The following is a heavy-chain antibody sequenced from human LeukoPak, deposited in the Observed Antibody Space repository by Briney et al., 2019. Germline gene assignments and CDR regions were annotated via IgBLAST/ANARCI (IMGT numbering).Heavy chain of an antibody. CDR2: IIPMFGTA. D-gene: IGHD7-27*01. Sequence: SVKVSCKASGGTFRSYAISWVRQAPGQGLEWMGGIIPMFGTANYAQKFQGRVTITADESTSTAYMELSSLRSEDTAVYYCARAANGDVVFYMDVWGKGTTVTVSS. CDR3: ARAANGDVVFYMDV. V-gene: IGHV1-69*13. J-gene: IGHJ6*03. CDR1: GGTFRSYA.